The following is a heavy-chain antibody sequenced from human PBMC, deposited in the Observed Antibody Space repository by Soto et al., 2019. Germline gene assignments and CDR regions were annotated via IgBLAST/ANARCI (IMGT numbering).Heavy chain of an antibody. J-gene: IGHJ6*02. V-gene: IGHV1-18*01. CDR1: GYTFTSYG. Sequence: GASVKVSCKASGYTFTSYGISWVRQAPGQRLEWMGWISAYNGNTNYAQKLQGRVTMTTDTSTSTAYMELRSLRSDDTAVYYCARDQMDRCGYSYGYNYYYGMDVWGQGTTVTVSS. D-gene: IGHD5-18*01. CDR3: ARDQMDRCGYSYGYNYYYGMDV. CDR2: ISAYNGNT.